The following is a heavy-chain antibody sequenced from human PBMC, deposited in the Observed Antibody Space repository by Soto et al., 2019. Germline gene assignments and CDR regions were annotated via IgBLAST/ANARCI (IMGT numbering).Heavy chain of an antibody. Sequence: GXLRLSCAASGFTVSSYGMHWVLQSPGKGLEWVAVIWYDGSNKYYADSVKGRFIISRDNSKNTLYLQMNSLRAEDTAVYYCARELGYCSSTSCYKGYYGMDVWGPGTTVTVSS. J-gene: IGHJ6*02. D-gene: IGHD2-2*02. V-gene: IGHV3-33*01. CDR1: GFTVSSYG. CDR3: ARELGYCSSTSCYKGYYGMDV. CDR2: IWYDGSNK.